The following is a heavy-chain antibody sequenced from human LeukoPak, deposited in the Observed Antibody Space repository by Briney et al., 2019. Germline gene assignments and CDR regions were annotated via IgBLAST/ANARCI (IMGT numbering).Heavy chain of an antibody. Sequence: SETLSLTCTVSGYSISGGYYWGWIRRSPEKGVEWIAAIFYNGGIYYNPSLKSRVTLSVDTSKNQFSLKLNSVSAADTAVYYCARMGVSYYYDSTTYYPIAFDVWGQGTMVTVSS. V-gene: IGHV4-38-2*02. CDR3: ARMGVSYYYDSTTYYPIAFDV. D-gene: IGHD3-22*01. CDR2: IFYNGGI. J-gene: IGHJ3*01. CDR1: GYSISGGYY.